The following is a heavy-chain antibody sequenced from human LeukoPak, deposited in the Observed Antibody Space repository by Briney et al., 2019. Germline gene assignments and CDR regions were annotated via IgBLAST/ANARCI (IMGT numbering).Heavy chain of an antibody. Sequence: GESLKISCKGSGYSFTSYWIGWVRQMPGKGLEWMGIIYPGDSDTRYSPSFQGQVTISADKSISTAYPQWSSLMASDTAMYYCARQRAHATRDAFDIWGQGTMVTVSS. CDR2: IYPGDSDT. CDR1: GYSFTSYW. CDR3: ARQRAHATRDAFDI. V-gene: IGHV5-51*01. J-gene: IGHJ3*02.